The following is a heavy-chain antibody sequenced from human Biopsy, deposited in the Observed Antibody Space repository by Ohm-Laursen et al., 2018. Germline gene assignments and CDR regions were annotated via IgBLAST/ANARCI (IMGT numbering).Heavy chain of an antibody. Sequence: SLRLSCAASGFMFSASWMSWVRQAPGKGLEWVANINPDGSVKYFADSVKGRFTISRDNAENSMYLQMSSPTVDDTAVYYCARDERWGQGTLVTVSS. D-gene: IGHD5-24*01. CDR2: INPDGSVK. CDR1: GFMFSASW. J-gene: IGHJ4*02. CDR3: ARDER. V-gene: IGHV3-7*01.